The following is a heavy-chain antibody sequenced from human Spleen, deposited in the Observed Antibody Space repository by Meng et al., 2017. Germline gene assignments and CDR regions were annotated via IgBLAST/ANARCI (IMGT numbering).Heavy chain of an antibody. V-gene: IGHV4-30-4*01. CDR2: IYNSGST. CDR1: GGSISSGDYY. CDR3: AREGRSHQVGVSVY. Sequence: QMQLQESGPGLVKPSQTLSLTGTVSGGSISSGDYYWSWIRQPPGKGLEWIGYIYNSGSTYYNPALKSRVTISVDTSKNQFSLKLRFVTAADTAVYYCAREGRSHQVGVSVYWGQGNLVTVSS. D-gene: IGHD2-21*01. J-gene: IGHJ4*02.